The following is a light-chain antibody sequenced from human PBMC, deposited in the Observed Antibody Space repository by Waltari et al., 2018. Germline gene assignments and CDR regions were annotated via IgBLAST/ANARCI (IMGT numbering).Light chain of an antibody. J-gene: IGKJ1*01. Sequence: EIVLTQSPGTLSLSPGERATLSGRASQRVTNNYLAWYQQKRGQAPRALIYGASSRASGVPDRFSGSGSGTDFTLTISRLEPEDFAVYYCQQYGTSLSTFGQGTRVEIK. V-gene: IGKV3-20*01. CDR1: QRVTNNY. CDR3: QQYGTSLST. CDR2: GAS.